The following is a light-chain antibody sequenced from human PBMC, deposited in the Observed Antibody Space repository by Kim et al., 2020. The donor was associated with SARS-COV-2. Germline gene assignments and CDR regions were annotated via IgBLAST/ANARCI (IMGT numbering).Light chain of an antibody. CDR1: QDISSW. Sequence: SASVGDRVRSNCRASQDISSWLDWYQQKPGKAPRRLIYDAATLQSGVASRFSGSGSGTECTLTISGLQPEDLATDYCQKSSVSPYTFGQGTKLEI. J-gene: IGKJ2*01. V-gene: IGKV1D-12*01. CDR3: QKSSVSPYT. CDR2: DAA.